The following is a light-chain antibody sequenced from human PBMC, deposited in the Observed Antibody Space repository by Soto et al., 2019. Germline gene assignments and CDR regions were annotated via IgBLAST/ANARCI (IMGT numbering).Light chain of an antibody. Sequence: QSALTHVASVSGSPGQSITISCSGTSGEVGGYKYVSWYQQHPGKAPKLMIYEVSNRHSAVSSRFSGSKSGNTASLTISGLQAEEEADYYCSSYTSTSRSVFGTWTTLT. J-gene: IGLJ1*01. CDR2: EVS. CDR1: SGEVGGYKY. V-gene: IGLV2-14*01. CDR3: SSYTSTSRSV.